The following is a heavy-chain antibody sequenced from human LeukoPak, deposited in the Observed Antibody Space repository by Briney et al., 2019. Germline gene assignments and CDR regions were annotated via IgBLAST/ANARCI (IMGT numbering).Heavy chain of an antibody. J-gene: IGHJ5*02. CDR2: ISWNSGSI. D-gene: IGHD2-15*01. V-gene: IGHV3-9*01. Sequence: GGSLRLSCAASGFTFDDYAMHWVRQAPGKGLEWVSGISWNSGSIGYADSVKGRFTISRDNAKNSLYLQMNSLRAEDTALYYCASSGASPWGQGTLVTVSS. CDR3: ASSGASP. CDR1: GFTFDDYA.